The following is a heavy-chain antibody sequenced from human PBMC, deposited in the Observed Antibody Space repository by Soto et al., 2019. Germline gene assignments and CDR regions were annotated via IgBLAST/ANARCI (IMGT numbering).Heavy chain of an antibody. D-gene: IGHD5-12*01. Sequence: QVQLVQSGAEVKKPGSSVKVSCQASGGTFSSYAIRLVRQAPGQGVEWMGGIIPVFCTANYTQKFQGRVTITADDTTSTAYMGLSSLGSEDTAVYYRARGDSGYDSYYYYGMDVWGQETTVTVSS. J-gene: IGHJ6*02. CDR2: IIPVFCTA. CDR3: ARGDSGYDSYYYYGMDV. CDR1: GGTFSSYA. V-gene: IGHV1-69*12.